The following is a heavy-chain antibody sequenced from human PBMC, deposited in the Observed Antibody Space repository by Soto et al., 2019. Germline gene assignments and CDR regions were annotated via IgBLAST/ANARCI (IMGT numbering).Heavy chain of an antibody. CDR3: ARGWSYDILAAYSY. J-gene: IGHJ4*02. V-gene: IGHV1-69*13. D-gene: IGHD3-9*01. CDR2: IIPMFGTA. Sequence: RASVKVSCKASGGTFNSYAISWVRQAPGQGLEWMGGIIPMFGTANYAQKFKGRVTITADESTSTGYMELSSLRSEDTAVYYCARGWSYDILAAYSYWGRGTLVTVSS. CDR1: GGTFNSYA.